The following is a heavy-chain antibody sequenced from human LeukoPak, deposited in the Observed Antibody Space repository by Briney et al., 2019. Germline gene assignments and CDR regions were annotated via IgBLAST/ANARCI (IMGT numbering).Heavy chain of an antibody. V-gene: IGHV3-13*05. CDR1: GFTFSSYD. CDR2: IGTAGDP. Sequence: GGSLRLSCAASGFTFSSYDMDSVRHATGKGLEWVSAIGTAGDPYYPGSVKGRFTISRENAKTSLYLKMNSLRAGDTAVYYCARAVRDSGWYDSWGQGTLVTVSS. D-gene: IGHD6-19*01. J-gene: IGHJ5*01. CDR3: ARAVRDSGWYDS.